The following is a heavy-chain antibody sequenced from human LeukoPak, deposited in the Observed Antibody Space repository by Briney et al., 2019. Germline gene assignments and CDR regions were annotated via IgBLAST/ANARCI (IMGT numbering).Heavy chain of an antibody. CDR2: ISGSGDST. D-gene: IGHD4-11*01. J-gene: IGHJ6*03. Sequence: QPGGSLRLSCAASGFTFSNYAMSWVRQAPGKGLEWVSGISGSGDSTYSADSVKGRFTISRDSSKNTLYLQMNSLRAEDTAVYYCARDRGSYYSNYVWARGYMDVWGKGTTVTVSS. V-gene: IGHV3-23*01. CDR3: ARDRGSYYSNYVWARGYMDV. CDR1: GFTFSNYA.